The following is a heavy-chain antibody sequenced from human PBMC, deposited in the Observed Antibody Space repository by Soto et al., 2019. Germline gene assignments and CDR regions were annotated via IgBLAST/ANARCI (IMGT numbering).Heavy chain of an antibody. Sequence: PGGSLRLSCAAPGFTVSSNYMSWVRQAPGKGLEWVSVIYSGGSTYYADSVKGRFTVSRDNSKNTLYLQMNSLRAEDTAVYYCARDLYYYDSSGYSKAAFDIWGQGTMVTVSS. CDR3: ARDLYYYDSSGYSKAAFDI. CDR1: GFTVSSNY. CDR2: IYSGGST. V-gene: IGHV3-53*01. D-gene: IGHD3-22*01. J-gene: IGHJ3*02.